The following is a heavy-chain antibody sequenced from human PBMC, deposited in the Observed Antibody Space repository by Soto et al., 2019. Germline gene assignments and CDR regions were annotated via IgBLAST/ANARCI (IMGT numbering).Heavy chain of an antibody. CDR2: IYYSGST. CDR1: GGSISSSSYY. V-gene: IGHV4-39*01. CDR3: ARHSGYFDWLFRYYYGMDV. J-gene: IGHJ6*02. Sequence: QLQLQESGPGLVKPSETLSLTCTVSGGSISSSSYYWGWIRQPPGKGLEWIGSIYYSGSTYYNPSLKSRVTISVDTSKNQFSLKLSSVTAADTAVYYCARHSGYFDWLFRYYYGMDVWGQGTTVTVSS. D-gene: IGHD3-9*01.